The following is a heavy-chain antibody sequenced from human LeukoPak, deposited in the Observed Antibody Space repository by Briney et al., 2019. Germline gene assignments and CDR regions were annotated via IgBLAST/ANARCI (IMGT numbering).Heavy chain of an antibody. D-gene: IGHD3-10*01. CDR2: INHSGST. Sequence: PSETLSLTCAVYGGSFSGYYWSWIRQPPGKGLEWIGEINHSGSTNNNPSLKSRATISVDTSKNQFSLKLSSVTAADTAVYYCARDGYGGVDYWGQGTLVTVSS. CDR3: ARDGYGGVDY. V-gene: IGHV4-34*04. CDR1: GGSFSGYY. J-gene: IGHJ4*02.